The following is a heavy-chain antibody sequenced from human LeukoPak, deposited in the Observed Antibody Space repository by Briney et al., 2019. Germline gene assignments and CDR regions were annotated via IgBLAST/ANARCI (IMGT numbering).Heavy chain of an antibody. CDR2: ISSSSSYI. CDR1: GFTFSSYA. J-gene: IGHJ4*02. CDR3: ARVSISGYDNIHFDY. V-gene: IGHV3-21*01. D-gene: IGHD5-12*01. Sequence: GGSLRLSCAASGFTFSSYAMSWVRQAPGKGLEWVSSISSSSSYIYYADSVKGRFTISRDNAKNSLYLQMNSLGAEDTAVYYCARVSISGYDNIHFDYWGQGTLVTVSS.